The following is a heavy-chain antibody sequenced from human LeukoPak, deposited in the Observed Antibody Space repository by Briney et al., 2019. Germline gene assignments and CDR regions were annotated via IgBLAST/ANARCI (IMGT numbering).Heavy chain of an antibody. Sequence: GASVKVSCKASGYTFTGYYMHWVRQAPGQGLEWMGWINPNSGDTNYAQRFQGRVILTRDTSISTAYMDLSGLTSDDTALYYCARDGTMDYWGQGTQVTVSS. CDR3: ARDGTMDY. V-gene: IGHV1-2*02. J-gene: IGHJ4*02. CDR1: GYTFTGYY. CDR2: INPNSGDT.